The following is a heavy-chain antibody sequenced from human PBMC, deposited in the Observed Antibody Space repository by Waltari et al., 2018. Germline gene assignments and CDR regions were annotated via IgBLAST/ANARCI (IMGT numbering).Heavy chain of an antibody. J-gene: IGHJ5*02. Sequence: QVQLQESGPRLVKPSETLSLTCSVSGFPIGSEYYWAWVRQSPGAGLVWIGSTYQSGSADYNPSLKGRVTISVDTSKNQFSLKLTSVTVADSGVYYCARLSPYTSSGDFFDPWGQGALVTVSS. V-gene: IGHV4-38-2*01. CDR3: ARLSPYTSSGDFFDP. D-gene: IGHD2-21*02. CDR1: GFPIGSEYY. CDR2: TYQSGSA.